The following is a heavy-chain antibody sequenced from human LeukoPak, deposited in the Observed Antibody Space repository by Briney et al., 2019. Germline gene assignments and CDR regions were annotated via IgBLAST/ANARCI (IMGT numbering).Heavy chain of an antibody. J-gene: IGHJ4*02. CDR1: GYTFTSNG. D-gene: IGHD3-22*01. CDR3: ARGYNYYDSSGYHAPYFDY. Sequence: ASVKVSCKASGYTFTSNGISWVRQAPGQGLEWMGWISAYNGNTNYAQKLQGRVTMTTDTSTSTAYMELRSLRSDDTAVYYCARGYNYYDSSGYHAPYFDYWGQGTLVTVSS. V-gene: IGHV1-18*01. CDR2: ISAYNGNT.